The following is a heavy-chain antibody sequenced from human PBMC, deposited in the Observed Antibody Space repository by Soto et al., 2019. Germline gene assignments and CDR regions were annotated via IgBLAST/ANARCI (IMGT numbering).Heavy chain of an antibody. J-gene: IGHJ3*01. CDR3: AREGLDTAGFFDV. V-gene: IGHV3-74*01. Sequence: PXASLRLSCAASGFTFSSYWMHWVRQAPGKGLEWVSRIEGDGSSTTSADSVKGRFTVSRDDARNTLYLQMSSLRADDTAIYYCAREGLDTAGFFDVWGQGTMVTVSS. CDR2: IEGDGSST. D-gene: IGHD6-13*01. CDR1: GFTFSSYW.